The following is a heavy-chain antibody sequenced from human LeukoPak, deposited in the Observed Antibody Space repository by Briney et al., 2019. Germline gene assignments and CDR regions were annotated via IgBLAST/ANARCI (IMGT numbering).Heavy chain of an antibody. J-gene: IGHJ4*02. V-gene: IGHV3-53*01. Sequence: GGSLRLSCAASGFTVSSNFMSWVRQAPGKGLEWVSVIYAAGDTYYADSVKGRFTISRDNSKNTLYLQMNSLRAEDTAVYYCASWGLYDFWSGYSHYYFDYWGQGTLVTVSS. CDR2: IYAAGDT. CDR1: GFTVSSNF. CDR3: ASWGLYDFWSGYSHYYFDY. D-gene: IGHD3-3*01.